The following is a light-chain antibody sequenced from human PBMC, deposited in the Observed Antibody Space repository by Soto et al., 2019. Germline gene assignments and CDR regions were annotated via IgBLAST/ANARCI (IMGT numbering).Light chain of an antibody. CDR2: EVN. V-gene: IGLV2-8*01. CDR3: SSYAKSNSVVV. Sequence: QSALTQPPSASGSPGQRVTISCTGASCDIGGHNYVHWYQQHPGTAPKLLIYEVNERPSGVPDRFSGSKSGATASLGVTGLQADDGAEYYCSSYAKSNSVVVFGGGTKLTVL. CDR1: SCDIGGHNY. J-gene: IGLJ2*01.